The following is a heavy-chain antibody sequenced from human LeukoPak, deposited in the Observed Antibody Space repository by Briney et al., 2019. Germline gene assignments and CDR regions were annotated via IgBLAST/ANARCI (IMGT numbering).Heavy chain of an antibody. D-gene: IGHD6-19*01. Sequence: PGGSLRLSCAASGFTFSSYSMNWVRQAPGKGLEWVSSISSSSSYIYYADSVKGRFTISRDNAKNSLYLQMNSLRAEDTAVYYCASEYSSGWDFEYWGQGTLVTVSS. CDR3: ASEYSSGWDFEY. V-gene: IGHV3-21*01. J-gene: IGHJ4*02. CDR2: ISSSSSYI. CDR1: GFTFSSYS.